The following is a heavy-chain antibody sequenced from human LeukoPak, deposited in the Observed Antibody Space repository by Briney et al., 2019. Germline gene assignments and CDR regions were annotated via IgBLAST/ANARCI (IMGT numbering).Heavy chain of an antibody. CDR2: IRSKAYGGTT. CDR1: GFTFGDYA. CDR3: TRGRLYSSSWYLTGYYYGMDV. J-gene: IGHJ6*02. D-gene: IGHD6-13*01. V-gene: IGHV3-49*04. Sequence: PGRSLRLSCTASGFTFGDYAMSWVRQAPGKGLEWVGFIRSKAYGGTTEYAASVKGRFTISRDDSKSIAYLQMSSLKTEDTAVYYCTRGRLYSSSWYLTGYYYGMDVWGQGTTVTVSS.